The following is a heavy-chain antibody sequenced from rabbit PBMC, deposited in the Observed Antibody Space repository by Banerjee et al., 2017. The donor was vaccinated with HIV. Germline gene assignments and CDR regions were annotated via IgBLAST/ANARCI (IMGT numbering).Heavy chain of an antibody. CDR3: ARLFDTYVSSSGYSYYFNL. Sequence: QSLEESGGGLVKPEGSLTLTCKASGFDLSSYYYMCWVRQAPGKGLEWIGYIDPIFGNTYYASWMNGRFTISSHNAQNTVSLQMNSLTAADTATYFCARLFDTYVSSSGYSYYFNLWGPGTLVTVS. CDR1: GFDLSSYYY. CDR2: IDPIFGNT. D-gene: IGHD1-1*01. V-gene: IGHV1S43*01. J-gene: IGHJ4*01.